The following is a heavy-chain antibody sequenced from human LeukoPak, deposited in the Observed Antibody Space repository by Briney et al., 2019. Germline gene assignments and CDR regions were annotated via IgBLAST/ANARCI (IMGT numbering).Heavy chain of an antibody. V-gene: IGHV3-20*04. CDR1: GFTFSTYS. CDR2: INWNGGST. Sequence: GGSLRLSCAASGFTFSTYSMNWVRQAPGKGLEWVSGINWNGGSTGYADSVKGRFTISRDNAKNSLYLQMNSLRAEDTALYYCARVVVGTVAYYFDYWGQGTLVTVSS. D-gene: IGHD2-21*02. J-gene: IGHJ4*02. CDR3: ARVVVGTVAYYFDY.